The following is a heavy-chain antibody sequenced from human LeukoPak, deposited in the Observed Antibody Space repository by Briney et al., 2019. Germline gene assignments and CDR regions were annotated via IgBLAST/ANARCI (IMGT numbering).Heavy chain of an antibody. Sequence: GGSLRLSCAASGFTFSSYEMNWVRQAPGKGLEWVSYISSSGSTIYYADSVKGRFTISRDNAKNSLYLQMNSLRAEDTAVYYCAKDRCINVSGCYYYYRDLWGKGTPVTIPS. CDR3: AKDRCINVSGCYYYYRDL. J-gene: IGHJ6*03. D-gene: IGHD2-8*01. CDR1: GFTFSSYE. V-gene: IGHV3-48*03. CDR2: ISSSGSTI.